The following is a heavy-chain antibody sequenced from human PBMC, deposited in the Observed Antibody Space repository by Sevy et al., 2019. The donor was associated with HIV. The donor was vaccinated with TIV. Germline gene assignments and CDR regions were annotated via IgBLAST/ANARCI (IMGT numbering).Heavy chain of an antibody. CDR3: ARAFRAVAGSYYFDY. CDR2: IYNGGTT. V-gene: IGHV4-39*01. D-gene: IGHD6-19*01. Sequence: SETLSLTCTVSGASMRSSHYWGWIRQPPGKGLEWIGSIYNGGTTYYNPSLKTRLTVSVDTSKNQFSLKLSSVTAADTAVYYCARAFRAVAGSYYFDYWGQGTLVTVSS. CDR1: GASMRSSHY. J-gene: IGHJ4*02.